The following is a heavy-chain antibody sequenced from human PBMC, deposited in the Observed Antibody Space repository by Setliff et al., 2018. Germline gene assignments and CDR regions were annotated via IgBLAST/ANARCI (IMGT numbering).Heavy chain of an antibody. CDR1: GYSLTDYW. Sequence: GESLKISCQGSGYSLTDYWIAWVRQTPGKGLEWMGTIYPGNADTRYSPSFQGQVTISTDTSINTAFLQWNNLKASDTAVYYCARRGERFFNWFDPWGQGTRVTVSS. V-gene: IGHV5-51*01. J-gene: IGHJ5*02. CDR2: IYPGNADT. D-gene: IGHD2-21*01. CDR3: ARRGERFFNWFDP.